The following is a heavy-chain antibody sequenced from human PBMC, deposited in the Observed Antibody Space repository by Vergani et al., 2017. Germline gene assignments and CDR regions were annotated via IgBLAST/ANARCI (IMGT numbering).Heavy chain of an antibody. V-gene: IGHV4-34*01. J-gene: IGHJ4*02. CDR2: INHSGST. D-gene: IGHD4-11*01. CDR1: GGSFSGYY. Sequence: QVQLQQWGAGLLKPSETLSLTCAVYGGSFSGYYWSWIRQPPGKGLEWIGEINHSGSTNYNPSLKSRVTISVDTSKNQFSLKLSSVTAADTAVYYCARNDYSNLHLDYWAREPWSPSPQ. CDR3: ARNDYSNLHLDY.